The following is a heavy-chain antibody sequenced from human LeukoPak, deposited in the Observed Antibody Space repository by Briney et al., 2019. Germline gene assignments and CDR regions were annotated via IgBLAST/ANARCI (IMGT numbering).Heavy chain of an antibody. J-gene: IGHJ4*02. CDR3: TSLWFGELLWTDY. D-gene: IGHD3-10*01. CDR1: GFTFGDYA. Sequence: GGSLRLSCTASGFTFGDYAMSWVRQAPGKGLEWVGFIRSKAYGGTTEYAASVKGRFTISRDDSKSIAYLQMNSLKTEDTAVYYCTSLWFGELLWTDYWGQGTLVTASS. V-gene: IGHV3-49*04. CDR2: IRSKAYGGTT.